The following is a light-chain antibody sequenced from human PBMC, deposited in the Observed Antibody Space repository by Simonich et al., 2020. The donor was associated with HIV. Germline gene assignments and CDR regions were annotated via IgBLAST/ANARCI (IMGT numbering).Light chain of an antibody. CDR1: QRVSSN. V-gene: IGKV3-15*01. CDR3: QQYHNWPPT. CDR2: GAS. J-gene: IGKJ1*01. Sequence: EIVMTQSPATLSVSPGERATLSCRASQRVSSNLAWYQQKPGQAPRLLIYGASTRATAIPASFSGSGSGTEFTLTISSLQSEDFAVYYCQQYHNWPPTFGQGTKVEIK.